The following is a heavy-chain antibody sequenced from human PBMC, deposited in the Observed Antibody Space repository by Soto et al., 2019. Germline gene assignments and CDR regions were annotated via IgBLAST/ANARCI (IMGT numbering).Heavy chain of an antibody. CDR2: IIPILGIA. CDR3: ARWSSIAAAGANWYFDL. CDR1: GGTFSSYT. J-gene: IGHJ2*01. V-gene: IGHV1-69*02. D-gene: IGHD6-13*01. Sequence: QVQLVQSGAEVKKPGSSVKVSCKASGGTFSSYTISWVRQAPGQGLEWMGRIIPILGIANYAQKFQGRVTITADKSPSTAYMELSSLRSEDTAVYYCARWSSIAAAGANWYFDLWGRGTLVTVSS.